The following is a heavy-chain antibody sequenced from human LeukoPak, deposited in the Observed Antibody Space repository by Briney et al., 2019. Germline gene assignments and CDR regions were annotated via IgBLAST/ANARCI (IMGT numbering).Heavy chain of an antibody. J-gene: IGHJ3*02. V-gene: IGHV3-15*01. CDR2: IITKIDGGTT. CDR1: GFTFSNAW. D-gene: IGHD4-17*01. Sequence: GGCLRLSCAASGFTFSNAWMSWVRQAPGKGLEWVGRIITKIDGGTTDYAAPVEGRFTISRDDSKSTLYLQMNSLKTEDTAVYYCTTDDYGDYHKSDAFDIWGQGTMVTVSS. CDR3: TTDDYGDYHKSDAFDI.